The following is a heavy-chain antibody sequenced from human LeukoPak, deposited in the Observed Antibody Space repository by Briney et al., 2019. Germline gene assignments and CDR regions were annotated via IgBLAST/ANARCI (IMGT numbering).Heavy chain of an antibody. J-gene: IGHJ4*02. Sequence: ASVKVSCKASGYTFTGYYMHWVRQAPGQGLEWMGRINPNSGGTNYALKFQGRVTMTRDTSISTAYMELSRLRSDDTAVYYCARVYSSSSPTDYWGQGTLVTVSS. CDR1: GYTFTGYY. CDR3: ARVYSSSSPTDY. CDR2: INPNSGGT. D-gene: IGHD6-6*01. V-gene: IGHV1-2*06.